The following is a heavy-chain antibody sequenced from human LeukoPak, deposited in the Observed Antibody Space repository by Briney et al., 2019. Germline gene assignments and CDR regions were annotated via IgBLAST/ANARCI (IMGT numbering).Heavy chain of an antibody. V-gene: IGHV3-30*02. CDR3: AKDQSSGYYPDAFDI. CDR2: IRYDGSNK. J-gene: IGHJ3*02. CDR1: GFTFSSYD. Sequence: PRGSLRLSCAASGFTFSSYDMHWVRQAPGKGLEWVAFIRYDGSNKYYADSVKGRFTISRDNSKNTLYLQMNSLRAEDTAVYYCAKDQSSGYYPDAFDIWGQGTMVTVSS. D-gene: IGHD3-22*01.